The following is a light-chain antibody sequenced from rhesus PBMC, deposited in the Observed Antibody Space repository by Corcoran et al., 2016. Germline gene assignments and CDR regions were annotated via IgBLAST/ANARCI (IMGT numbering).Light chain of an antibody. V-gene: IGKV3-42*01. Sequence: EIVMTQSPATLSLSPGERATPSCRDSQSSINSLAWYQQNTGQAPQLLIYVAPSRAPGIPDRFSGRGSGSAFALTISSLEPDVVVLYSCQQDYSWPLTFGGGTKVELK. J-gene: IGKJ4*01. CDR1: QSSINS. CDR2: VAP. CDR3: QQDYSWPLT.